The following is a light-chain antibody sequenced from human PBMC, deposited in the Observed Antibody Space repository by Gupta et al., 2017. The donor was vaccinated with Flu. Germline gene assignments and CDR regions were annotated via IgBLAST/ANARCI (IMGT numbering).Light chain of an antibody. V-gene: IGLV1-40*01. CDR2: GNS. CDR3: QSYDSSLSVV. J-gene: IGLJ2*01. CDR1: SSNIGAGYD. Sequence: QSVLTQPPSVPGPPGQRVTISCNGGSSNIGAGYDVPWYQQLPGTAPKLHIYGNSNRPSGVPDRFSGSKSGTSASLAITGLQAEEEADYYCQSYDSSLSVVFGGGTKLTVL.